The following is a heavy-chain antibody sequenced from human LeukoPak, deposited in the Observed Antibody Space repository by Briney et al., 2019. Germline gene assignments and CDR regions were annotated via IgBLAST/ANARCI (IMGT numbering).Heavy chain of an antibody. V-gene: IGHV4-34*01. CDR1: GGSFSGYY. J-gene: IGHJ4*02. CDR2: IYYSGST. D-gene: IGHD5-12*01. CDR3: VSGHSRGYSGYDLAY. Sequence: TSETLSLTCAVYGGSFSGYYWSWIRQPPGKGLEWIGSIYYSGSTYYNPSLKSRVTISVDTSKNQFSLKLSSVTAADTAVYYCVSGHSRGYSGYDLAYWGQGTLVTVSS.